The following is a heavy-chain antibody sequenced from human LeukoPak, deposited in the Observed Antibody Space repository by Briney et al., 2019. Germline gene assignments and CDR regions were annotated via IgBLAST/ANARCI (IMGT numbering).Heavy chain of an antibody. V-gene: IGHV1-18*01. Sequence: ASVKVSCKASGYTFTSYGISWVRQAPGQGLEWMGWISAYNGNTNYAQKLQGRVTMTTDTSTSTAYMELRSLRSDGTAVYYCARDRSVRGVGNWFDPWGQGTLVTVSS. CDR3: ARDRSVRGVGNWFDP. J-gene: IGHJ5*02. D-gene: IGHD3-10*01. CDR1: GYTFTSYG. CDR2: ISAYNGNT.